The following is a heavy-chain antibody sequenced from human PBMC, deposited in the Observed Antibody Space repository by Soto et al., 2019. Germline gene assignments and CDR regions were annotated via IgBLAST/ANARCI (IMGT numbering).Heavy chain of an antibody. CDR1: GGSFSGYH. D-gene: IGHD3-3*01. J-gene: IGHJ6*03. V-gene: IGHV4-34*01. CDR3: ARARYYDFWSGYPAYYYYMDV. Sequence: SETLSLTCAVYGGSFSGYHWSWIRQPPGKGLEWIGEINHSGSTNYNPSLKSRVTISVDTSKNQFSLKLSSVTAADTAVYYCARARYYDFWSGYPAYYYYMDVWGKGTTVTVSS. CDR2: INHSGST.